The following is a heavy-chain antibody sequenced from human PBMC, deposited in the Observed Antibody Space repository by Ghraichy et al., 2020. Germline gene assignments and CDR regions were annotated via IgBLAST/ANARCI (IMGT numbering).Heavy chain of an antibody. D-gene: IGHD3-22*01. CDR1: GGSISSYY. V-gene: IGHV4-59*01. Sequence: SETLSLTCTVSGGSISSYYWNWIRQPPGRGLEWIGYIYYNGNTNYNPSLKSRVTISKDTSNNQFSLRLSSVTAADTAVYYCARGLNSGHYYYYYYYMDVWGKGTTVTVSS. CDR2: IYYNGNT. J-gene: IGHJ6*03. CDR3: ARGLNSGHYYYYYYYMDV.